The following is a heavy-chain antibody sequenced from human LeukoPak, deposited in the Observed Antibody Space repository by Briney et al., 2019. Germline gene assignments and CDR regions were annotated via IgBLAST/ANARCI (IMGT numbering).Heavy chain of an antibody. D-gene: IGHD3-10*01. CDR2: IKSDGSST. Sequence: GGSLRLSCAASGFTFSSYWMHWVRQAAGKGLVWDSRIKSDGSSTSYADSVKGRFTISRDNAKNTLYLQMNSLRAEDTAVYYCARDQPGITMVRGSNAPDYWGQGTLVTVSS. J-gene: IGHJ4*02. CDR1: GFTFSSYW. V-gene: IGHV3-74*01. CDR3: ARDQPGITMVRGSNAPDY.